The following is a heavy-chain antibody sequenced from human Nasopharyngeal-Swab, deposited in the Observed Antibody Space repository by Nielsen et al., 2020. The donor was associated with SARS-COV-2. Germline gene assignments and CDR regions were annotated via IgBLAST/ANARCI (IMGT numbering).Heavy chain of an antibody. V-gene: IGHV3-9*01. D-gene: IGHD6-13*01. CDR2: ISWNSVSI. J-gene: IGHJ4*02. Sequence: SLKISCAASGFTFDDYGMYWVRQAPGKGLEWVAGISWNSVSIGYADSVKGRFTISRDNAKNAAYLQMNSLRAEDTAFYYCAKGIAAAGSRSLDYWGQGTLVTVSS. CDR3: AKGIAAAGSRSLDY. CDR1: GFTFDDYG.